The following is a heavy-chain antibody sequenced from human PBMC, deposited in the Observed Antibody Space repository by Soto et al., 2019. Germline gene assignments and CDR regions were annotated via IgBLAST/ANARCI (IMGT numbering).Heavy chain of an antibody. CDR2: FDPEDGET. CDR3: ATLRSGWPVGGYYGMDV. Sequence: ASVKGSCKVSGYTLTELSMHWVRQAPGKGLEWMGGFDPEDGETIYAQKFQGRVTMTEDTSTDTAYMELSSLRSEDTAVYYCATLRSGWPVGGYYGMDVWGQGTTVTVSS. J-gene: IGHJ6*02. D-gene: IGHD6-19*01. V-gene: IGHV1-24*01. CDR1: GYTLTELS.